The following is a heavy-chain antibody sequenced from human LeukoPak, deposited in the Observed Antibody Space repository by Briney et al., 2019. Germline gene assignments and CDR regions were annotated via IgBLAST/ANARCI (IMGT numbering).Heavy chain of an antibody. V-gene: IGHV3-11*01. CDR2: ISSSGSTI. J-gene: IGHJ6*02. CDR3: ATPEYCGYINYYYYGMDV. D-gene: IGHD5-12*01. CDR1: GFTFSDYY. Sequence: GGSLRLSCAASGFTFSDYYMSWIRQAPGKGLEWVSYISSSGSTIYYADSVKGRFTIPRDNAKNSLYLQMNSLRAEDTAVYYYATPEYCGYINYYYYGMDVWGQGTTVTVSS.